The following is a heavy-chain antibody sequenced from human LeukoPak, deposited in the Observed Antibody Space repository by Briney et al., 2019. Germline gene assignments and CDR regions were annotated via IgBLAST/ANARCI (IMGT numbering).Heavy chain of an antibody. CDR3: AKNRRDGYNSPLDY. Sequence: GGSLRLSCAASGFTFSSYAMSWVRQAPGKGLEWVSAISGSGGSTYYADSVKGRFTISRDNSMNTLYLQMNSLRAEDTAVYYCAKNRRDGYNSPLDYWGQGTLVTVSS. J-gene: IGHJ4*02. CDR1: GFTFSSYA. V-gene: IGHV3-23*01. D-gene: IGHD5-24*01. CDR2: ISGSGGST.